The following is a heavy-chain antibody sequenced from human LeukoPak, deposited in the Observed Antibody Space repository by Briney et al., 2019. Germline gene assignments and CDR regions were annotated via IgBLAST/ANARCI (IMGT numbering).Heavy chain of an antibody. V-gene: IGHV1-2*02. J-gene: IGHJ6*03. CDR1: GYTFTGYY. D-gene: IGHD2-21*02. CDR2: INPNSGGT. Sequence: ASVKVSCKASGYTFTGYYMHWVRQAPGQGLEWMGWINPNSGGTNYAQKLQGRVTMTTDTSTSTAYMELRSLRSDDTAVYYCARDKMAYCGGDCYNYYYYYMDVWGKGTTVTISS. CDR3: ARDKMAYCGGDCYNYYYYYMDV.